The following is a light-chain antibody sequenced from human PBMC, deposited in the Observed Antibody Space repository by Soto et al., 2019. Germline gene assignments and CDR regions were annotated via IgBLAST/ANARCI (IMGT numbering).Light chain of an antibody. J-gene: IGKJ5*01. V-gene: IGKV1-9*01. CDR2: DAS. CDR3: QQRSSYPIT. CDR1: QSISSY. Sequence: TQSPSSLSASVGDRAPITCRASQSISSYLNWYQQKPGKAPKHLIYDASTLQSGVPSRFSGSGSGTEFTLTISSLQPEDFATYYCQQRSSYPITFGQGTRLEIK.